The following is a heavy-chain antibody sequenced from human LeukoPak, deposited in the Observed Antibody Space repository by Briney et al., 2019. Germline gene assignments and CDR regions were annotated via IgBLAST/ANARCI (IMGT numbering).Heavy chain of an antibody. CDR1: GYTFTSYG. CDR3: ARDYYSSGWYARFDP. D-gene: IGHD6-19*01. J-gene: IGHJ5*02. Sequence: ASVKVPCKASGYTFTSYGISWVRQAPGQGLEWMGRISAYNGNTNYAQKLQGRVTMTTDTSTSTAYMELRSLRSDDTAVYYCARDYYSSGWYARFDPWGQGTLVTVSS. CDR2: ISAYNGNT. V-gene: IGHV1-18*01.